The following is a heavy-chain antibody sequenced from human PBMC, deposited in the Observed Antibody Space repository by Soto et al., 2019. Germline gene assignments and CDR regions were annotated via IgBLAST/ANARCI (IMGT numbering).Heavy chain of an antibody. Sequence: EVQLLESGGGLVQPGGSLRLSCAASGLTFSSYAMSWVRQAPGKGLEWVSAISGSGAVTYYADSVKGRFTISRDNSKNTLYLQMHSLRAEDTAVYYCAKDKGCTSTTCHWNAFDIWGQGTMVTVSS. CDR3: AKDKGCTSTTCHWNAFDI. J-gene: IGHJ3*02. V-gene: IGHV3-23*01. CDR2: ISGSGAVT. CDR1: GLTFSSYA. D-gene: IGHD2-2*01.